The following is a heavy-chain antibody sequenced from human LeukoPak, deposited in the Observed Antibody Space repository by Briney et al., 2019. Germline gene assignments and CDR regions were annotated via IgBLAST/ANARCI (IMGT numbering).Heavy chain of an antibody. CDR1: GGSISSYY. CDR3: ARGFAYGDTGSFDY. D-gene: IGHD4-17*01. Sequence: PSETLSLTCTVSGGSISSYYWSWIRQPPGKGLEWIGYIHYRGSTTYNPSLKSRATISVDTSKNQFSLKLSSVTAADTAVYYCARGFAYGDTGSFDYWGQGTLFTVFS. J-gene: IGHJ4*02. V-gene: IGHV4-59*01. CDR2: IHYRGST.